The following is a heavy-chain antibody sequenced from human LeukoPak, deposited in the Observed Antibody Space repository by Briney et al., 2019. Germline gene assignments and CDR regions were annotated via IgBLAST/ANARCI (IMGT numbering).Heavy chain of an antibody. CDR3: ANPIVGGVLLAY. V-gene: IGHV3-23*01. CDR1: GFTFSSSA. Sequence: PGGSLRLSCAASGFTFSSSAMSWVRQAPGKGLEWVSAISDSGSTSYYADSVKGRSTISRDNSRNMLYLQMSSLRVEDTAMYFCANPIVGGVLLAYWGQGTLVTVSS. D-gene: IGHD1-26*01. CDR2: ISDSGSTS. J-gene: IGHJ4*02.